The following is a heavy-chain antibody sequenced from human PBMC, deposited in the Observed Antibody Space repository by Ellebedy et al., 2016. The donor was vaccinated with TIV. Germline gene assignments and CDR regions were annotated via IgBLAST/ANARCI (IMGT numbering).Heavy chain of an antibody. J-gene: IGHJ4*02. V-gene: IGHV3-33*01. Sequence: PGGSLRLSCAASGFTFSSYGMHWVRQAPGKGLDWVAVIWYDGSNKYYADSVKGRFTISRDNSKNTLYLQMNSLRAEDTAVYYCARVRGSGSYYNSHYDYWGQGTLVTVSS. D-gene: IGHD3-10*01. CDR3: ARVRGSGSYYNSHYDY. CDR1: GFTFSSYG. CDR2: IWYDGSNK.